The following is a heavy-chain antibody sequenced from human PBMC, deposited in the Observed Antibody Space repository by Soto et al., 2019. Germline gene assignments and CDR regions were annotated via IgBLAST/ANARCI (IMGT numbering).Heavy chain of an antibody. CDR3: ARVGPSLYSSSWVVNWFDP. J-gene: IGHJ5*02. CDR2: IYHSGST. CDR1: GGSIRSGGYS. D-gene: IGHD6-13*01. Sequence: SETLSLTCAVSGGSIRSGGYSWSWIQQPPGKSIEWIGYIYHSGSTYYNPSLKSRVTMSVDRSKNQFSLKLSSVTAADTAVYYCARVGPSLYSSSWVVNWFDPWGQGTLVTVSS. V-gene: IGHV4-30-2*01.